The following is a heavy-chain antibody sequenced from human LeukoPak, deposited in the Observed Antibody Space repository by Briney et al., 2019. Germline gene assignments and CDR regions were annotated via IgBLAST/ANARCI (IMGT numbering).Heavy chain of an antibody. CDR1: GGSFSGYC. V-gene: IGHV4-34*01. Sequence: SETLSLTCAVYGGSFSGYCWSWIRQPPGKGLEWIGEINHSGSTNYNPSLKRRVTISVDTCKNQFSLKRSSVTAADTAVYYCARTSYCSGGSCYRWFDPWGQGTLVTVSS. J-gene: IGHJ5*02. CDR3: ARTSYCSGGSCYRWFDP. CDR2: INHSGST. D-gene: IGHD2-15*01.